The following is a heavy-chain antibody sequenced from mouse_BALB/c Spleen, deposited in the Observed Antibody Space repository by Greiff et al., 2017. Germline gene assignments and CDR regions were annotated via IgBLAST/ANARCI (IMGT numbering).Heavy chain of an antibody. D-gene: IGHD2-2*01. V-gene: IGHV2-2*02. Sequence: VQLVESGPGLVQPSQSLSITCTVSGFSLTSYGVHWVRQSPGKGLEWLGVIWSGGSTDYNAAFISRLSISKDNSKSQVFFKMNSLQANDTAIYYCARNSYGYDVGFAYWGQGTLVTVSA. CDR2: IWSGGST. J-gene: IGHJ3*01. CDR1: GFSLTSYG. CDR3: ARNSYGYDVGFAY.